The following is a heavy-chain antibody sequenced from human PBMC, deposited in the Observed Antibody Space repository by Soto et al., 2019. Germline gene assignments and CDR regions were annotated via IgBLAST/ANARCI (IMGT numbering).Heavy chain of an antibody. J-gene: IGHJ4*02. V-gene: IGHV3-64*01. D-gene: IGHD6-13*01. CDR1: GFTFSSYA. Sequence: GGSLRLSCAASGFTFSSYAMHWVRQAPGKGLEYVSAISSNGGSTYYANSVKGRFTISRDNSKNTLYLQMGSLRAEDMAVYYCAREAAAGQYFDYWGQGTLVTVS. CDR3: AREAAAGQYFDY. CDR2: ISSNGGST.